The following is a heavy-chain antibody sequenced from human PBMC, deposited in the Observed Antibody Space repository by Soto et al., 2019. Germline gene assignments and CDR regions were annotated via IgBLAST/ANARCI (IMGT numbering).Heavy chain of an antibody. CDR3: ARGVVFISAALGGRFDT. CDR2: ISYSGNT. V-gene: IGHV4-30-4*02. D-gene: IGHD2-2*01. Sequence: SETLSLTCTVSGDSISSGDYYWSWIRQPPGKGLEWIGCISYSGNTYYNPSLKSRVTISVDTSKNQFSLELRSVTAADTAVYFCARGVVFISAALGGRFDTWGQGTLVTVSS. J-gene: IGHJ5*02. CDR1: GDSISSGDYY.